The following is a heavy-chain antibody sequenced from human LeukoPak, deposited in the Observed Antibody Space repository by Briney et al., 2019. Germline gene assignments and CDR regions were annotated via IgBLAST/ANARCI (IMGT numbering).Heavy chain of an antibody. CDR3: AKDRGEMATVPEI. CDR2: IFGSGVRT. CDR1: GFIFNNYG. J-gene: IGHJ4*02. Sequence: GGSLRLSCAASGFIFNNYGMSWVRQAPGKGLEWVSGIFGSGVRTFYADSIKGRFTISRGNSKNTLYLQMNSQRVEDTAIYYCAKDRGEMATVPEIWGQGTLVTVSS. V-gene: IGHV3-23*01. D-gene: IGHD5-24*01.